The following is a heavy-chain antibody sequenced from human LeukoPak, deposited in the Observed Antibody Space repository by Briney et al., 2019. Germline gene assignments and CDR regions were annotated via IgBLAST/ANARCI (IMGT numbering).Heavy chain of an antibody. V-gene: IGHV1-46*03. J-gene: IGHJ2*01. CDR1: GYTFTSYY. D-gene: IGHD4-23*01. CDR2: INPSGGST. CDR3: ARLSGYSLLDFDL. Sequence: ASGNVSCKASGYTFTSYYMHWVRQAPGQGLEWMGIINPSGGSTSYAQKYQGRVTMTRDTSTSTVYMELSSLRSEDTAVYYCARLSGYSLLDFDLWGRGTLVTVSS.